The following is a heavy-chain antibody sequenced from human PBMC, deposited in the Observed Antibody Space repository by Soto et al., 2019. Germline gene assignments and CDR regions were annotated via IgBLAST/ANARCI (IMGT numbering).Heavy chain of an antibody. CDR1: GFTFSSYG. D-gene: IGHD3-3*01. CDR2: ISYDGSNK. V-gene: IGHV3-30*18. Sequence: GGSLRLSCAASGFTFSSYGMHWVRQAPGKGLEWVAVISYDGSNKYYADSVKGRFTISRDNSKNTLCLQMNSLRAEDTAVYYCAKRVGPFWSGYYDYWGQGTLVTVSS. CDR3: AKRVGPFWSGYYDY. J-gene: IGHJ4*02.